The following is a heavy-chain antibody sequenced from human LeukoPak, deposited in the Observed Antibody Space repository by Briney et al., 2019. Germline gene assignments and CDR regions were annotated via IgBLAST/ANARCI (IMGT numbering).Heavy chain of an antibody. J-gene: IGHJ3*02. D-gene: IGHD1-7*01. V-gene: IGHV5-51*01. CDR1: GYRFTSYW. CDR3: ARGIIGTTSSDDAFDI. CDR2: IYSDDSDI. Sequence: GESLKISCKGSGYRFTSYWIAWVRQMPGKGLEWMGIIYSDDSDIRYSPSFQGQVTISADKSISTAYLQWRSLKASDTAMYYCARGIIGTTSSDDAFDIWGQGTMVTVSS.